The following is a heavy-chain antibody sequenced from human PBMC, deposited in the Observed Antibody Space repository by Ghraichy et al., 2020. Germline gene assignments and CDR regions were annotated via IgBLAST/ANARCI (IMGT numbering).Heavy chain of an antibody. J-gene: IGHJ4*02. Sequence: SETLSLTCTVSGGSFFNYYWSWIRQPPGKGLEWIAYIYSSGSTNYNPSLKSRVTISVDSSKNQFSLRLSSVTAADTAVYYCARTTSGSNTIFDSWGQGTLVTFSS. CDR1: GGSFFNYY. CDR2: IYSSGST. D-gene: IGHD5-24*01. CDR3: ARTTSGSNTIFDS. V-gene: IGHV4-59*01.